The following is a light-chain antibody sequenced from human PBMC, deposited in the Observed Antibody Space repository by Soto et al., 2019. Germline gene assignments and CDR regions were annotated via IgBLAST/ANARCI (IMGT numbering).Light chain of an antibody. V-gene: IGLV1-40*01. CDR2: GNS. J-gene: IGLJ1*01. Sequence: QAVVTQPPSVSGAPGQRITIFCTGSSSNIGAGYDVHWYQQLPGTAPKLLIYGNSNRPSGVPDRFSGSKSGTSASLAITGLQAADEADYYYQSYDSSLSGSNVFGTGTKLTVL. CDR3: QSYDSSLSGSNV. CDR1: SSNIGAGYD.